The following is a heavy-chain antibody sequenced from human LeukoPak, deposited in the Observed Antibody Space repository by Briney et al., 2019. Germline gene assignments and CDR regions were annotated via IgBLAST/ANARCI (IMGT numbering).Heavy chain of an antibody. CDR2: INGGGVNT. V-gene: IGHV3-23*01. J-gene: IGHJ4*02. CDR3: AKDLYSNYGPADY. Sequence: GGSLRLSCAASGFTFSDYAMSWVRQPPGKGLEWVSTINGGGVNTHYADSVGGRFTISRDNSKNTLFLQMNSLRDEDTAVYYCAKDLYSNYGPADYWGQGNLVTVSS. D-gene: IGHD4-11*01. CDR1: GFTFSDYA.